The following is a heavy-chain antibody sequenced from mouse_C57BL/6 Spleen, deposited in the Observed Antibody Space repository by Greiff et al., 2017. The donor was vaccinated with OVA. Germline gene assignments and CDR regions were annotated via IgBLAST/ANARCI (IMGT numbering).Heavy chain of an antibody. Sequence: QVQLQQSGAELVMPGASVKLSCKASGYTFTSYWMHWVQQRPGQGLEWIGEIDPSDSYTNYNQKFKGKSTLTVDKSSSTAYMQLSRLTSEDSAVYYCARRCYAMDYWGQGTSVTVSS. CDR2: IDPSDSYT. J-gene: IGHJ4*01. CDR1: GYTFTSYW. CDR3: ARRCYAMDY. V-gene: IGHV1-69*01.